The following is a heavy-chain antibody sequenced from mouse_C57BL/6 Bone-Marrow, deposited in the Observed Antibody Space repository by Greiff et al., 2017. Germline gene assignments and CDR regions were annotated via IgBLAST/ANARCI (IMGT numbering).Heavy chain of an antibody. V-gene: IGHV1-82*01. Sequence: QVQLQQSGPELVKPGASVKISCKASGYAFSSSWMNWVKQRPGKGLEWIGRIYPGDGDTNYNGKFKGKATLTADKSSSTAYMQLSSLTSEDSAVYFCASITTVVARDFDYWGQGTTLTVSS. CDR2: IYPGDGDT. CDR3: ASITTVVARDFDY. J-gene: IGHJ2*01. CDR1: GYAFSSSW. D-gene: IGHD1-1*01.